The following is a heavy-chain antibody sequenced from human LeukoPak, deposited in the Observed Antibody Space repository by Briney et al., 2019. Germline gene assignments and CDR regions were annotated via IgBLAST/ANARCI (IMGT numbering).Heavy chain of an antibody. CDR2: ISSSSSTI. CDR1: GFTFSSYS. Sequence: GGSLRLSCAASGFTFSSYSMNWVRQAPGKGLEWVSYISSSSSTIYYADSVKGRFTISRDDAKNSLYLQMNSLRAEDTAVYYCARIWALNYETIAAALRMDVWGQGTTVTVSS. D-gene: IGHD6-13*01. J-gene: IGHJ6*02. CDR3: ARIWALNYETIAAALRMDV. V-gene: IGHV3-48*04.